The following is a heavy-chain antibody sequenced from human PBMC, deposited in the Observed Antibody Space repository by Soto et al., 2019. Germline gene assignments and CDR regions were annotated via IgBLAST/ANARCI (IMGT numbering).Heavy chain of an antibody. CDR2: IYYTGST. CDR3: ARDIRGYSRAFDY. J-gene: IGHJ4*02. V-gene: IGHV4-61*01. CDR1: GGSVSSASYY. Sequence: SETLSLTVTVSGGSVSSASYYWTWIRQSPGKGLEWIGYIYYTGSTNYNPSLKSRVTISVDTSKNQFSLKLTSVTAADTAVYYCARDIRGYSRAFDYWGQGTQVTVSS. D-gene: IGHD5-18*01.